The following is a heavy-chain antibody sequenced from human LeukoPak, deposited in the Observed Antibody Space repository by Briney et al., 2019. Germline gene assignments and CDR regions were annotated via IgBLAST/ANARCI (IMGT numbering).Heavy chain of an antibody. CDR1: GGSISSSSYY. CDR2: IYYSGST. V-gene: IGHV4-39*07. CDR3: ARGGDDSWAYYYYYMDV. Sequence: PSETLSLTCTVSGGSISSSSYYWGWIRQPPGKGLEWIGNIYYSGSTYYNPSLKSRVTISVDTSKNQFSLKLSSVTAADTAVYYCARGGDDSWAYYYYYMDVWGKGTTVTVSS. D-gene: IGHD2-15*01. J-gene: IGHJ6*03.